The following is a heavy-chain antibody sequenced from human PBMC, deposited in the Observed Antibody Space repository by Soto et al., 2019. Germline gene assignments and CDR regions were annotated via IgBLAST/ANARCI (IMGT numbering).Heavy chain of an antibody. D-gene: IGHD6-13*01. Sequence: SETLSLTCTVSGGSVSSGSYYWSWIRQPPGKGLEWIGYIYYSGSTNYNPSLKSRVTISVDTYKNQFSLKLSSVTAADTAVYYCERYSRSYYFDYWGQGTMVTVSS. CDR2: IYYSGST. CDR1: GGSVSSGSYY. CDR3: ERYSRSYYFDY. V-gene: IGHV4-61*01. J-gene: IGHJ4*02.